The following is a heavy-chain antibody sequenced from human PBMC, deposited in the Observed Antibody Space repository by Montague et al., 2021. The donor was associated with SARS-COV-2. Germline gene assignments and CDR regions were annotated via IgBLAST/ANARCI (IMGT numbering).Heavy chain of an antibody. Sequence: SETLSLTCTVSGGSISSPDYYWGWVRQSPGKGLEWIGSISYTGRTYYNPSLRSRVSFSMDTSKNHFSLSLSSVTVADTAVYFCARQLPSYCATNKCYPYDFDDWGQGALVTVSS. J-gene: IGHJ4*02. V-gene: IGHV4-39*01. CDR1: GGSISSPDYY. D-gene: IGHD2-8*01. CDR2: ISYTGRT. CDR3: ARQLPSYCATNKCYPYDFDD.